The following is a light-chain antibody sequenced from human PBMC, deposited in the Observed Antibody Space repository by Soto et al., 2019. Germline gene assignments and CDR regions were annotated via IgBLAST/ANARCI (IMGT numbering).Light chain of an antibody. CDR1: QDINSY. V-gene: IGKV1D-16*01. CDR2: AAS. Sequence: DVQMTQSPSSLSASVGDRVSITCRASQDINSYLAWYQQKPGNAPKSLIYAASSLQTGAPSRFSGSESGTDFTLTISTLQPEDSATYYCEQYNIYPLSFGGGTKVEI. CDR3: EQYNIYPLS. J-gene: IGKJ4*01.